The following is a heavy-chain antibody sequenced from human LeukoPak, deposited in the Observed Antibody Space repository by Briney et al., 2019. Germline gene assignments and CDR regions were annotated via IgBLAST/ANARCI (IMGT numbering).Heavy chain of an antibody. J-gene: IGHJ4*02. V-gene: IGHV3-30-3*02. Sequence: GGSLRLSCVASGFSFSTCAIHWVRQAPGKGLEWVAVLSYDGSNEYYGDSVRGRFTISRDNSKNTLYLQMNSLRAEDTAVYYCAKDLYCSSTSCHTYDYWGQGTLVTVSS. CDR2: LSYDGSNE. D-gene: IGHD2-2*01. CDR3: AKDLYCSSTSCHTYDY. CDR1: GFSFSTCA.